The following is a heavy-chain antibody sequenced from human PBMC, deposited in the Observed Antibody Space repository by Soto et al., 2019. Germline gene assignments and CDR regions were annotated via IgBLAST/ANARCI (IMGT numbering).Heavy chain of an antibody. D-gene: IGHD2-15*01. CDR3: ARSQGGSSSLDIYYYYYYGMDV. Sequence: ASVKVACKAPGGTFSSYAISWVRQAPGQGLEWMGGIIPIFGTAKYAQKFQGRVTITADESTSTGYMELSSLRSEDTAVYYCARSQGGSSSLDIYYYYYYGMDVWGQGTTVTVSS. CDR1: GGTFSSYA. V-gene: IGHV1-69*13. J-gene: IGHJ6*02. CDR2: IIPIFGTA.